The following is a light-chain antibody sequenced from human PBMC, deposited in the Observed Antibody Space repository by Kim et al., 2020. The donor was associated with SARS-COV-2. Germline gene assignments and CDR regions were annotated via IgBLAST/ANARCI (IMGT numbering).Light chain of an antibody. CDR3: QAWDSSTAV. J-gene: IGLJ2*01. Sequence: VAPGQTASITCSGDKLGDKYACWYQQKPGQSPVLVIYQDSKRPSGIPERFSGSNSGNTATLTISGTQAMDEADYYCQAWDSSTAVFGGGTKLTVL. V-gene: IGLV3-1*01. CDR2: QDS. CDR1: KLGDKY.